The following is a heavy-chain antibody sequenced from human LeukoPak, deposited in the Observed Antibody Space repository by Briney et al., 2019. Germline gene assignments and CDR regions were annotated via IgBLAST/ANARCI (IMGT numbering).Heavy chain of an antibody. CDR3: ARHGSVLSPLGP. CDR2: IYATGST. V-gene: IGHV4-4*09. CDR1: GGSISSYY. J-gene: IGHJ5*02. D-gene: IGHD3-10*01. Sequence: PSGTLCLTCAVSGGSISSYYWSWVRQPPGKGLEWIGYIYATGSTNYNPSLKSRVTISVDTSKKQFSLNLRSVTAADTAVYYCARHGSVLSPLGPWGQGTLVTVSS.